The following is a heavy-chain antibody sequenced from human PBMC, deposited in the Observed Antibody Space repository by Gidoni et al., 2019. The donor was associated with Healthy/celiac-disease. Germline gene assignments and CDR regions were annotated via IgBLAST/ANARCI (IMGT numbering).Heavy chain of an antibody. Sequence: QVQLVQSGAEVKKPGASVKVSCKVSGYTLTELSMHWVRQAPGKGIEWMGGFVPEDGETIYAQKFQGRVTMTEDTSTDTAYRELSSLRSEDTAVYYCATAVRFLGYTAFDYWGQGTLVTVSS. CDR3: ATAVRFLGYTAFDY. CDR1: GYTLTELS. D-gene: IGHD3-3*01. CDR2: FVPEDGET. J-gene: IGHJ4*02. V-gene: IGHV1-24*01.